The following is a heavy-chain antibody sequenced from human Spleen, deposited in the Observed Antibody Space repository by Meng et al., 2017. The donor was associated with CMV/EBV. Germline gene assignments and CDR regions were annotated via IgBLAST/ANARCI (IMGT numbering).Heavy chain of an antibody. V-gene: IGHV3-7*01. CDR1: GFTFSTYW. CDR3: ARSRDGPPYYFDY. CDR2: IKQDGSEK. J-gene: IGHJ4*02. Sequence: GESLKISCAASGFTFSTYWMTWVRQAPGKGLEWVANIKQDGSEKYYADSVKGGFTISRDNAKNSLYLQMNSLRAEDTAVYYCARSRDGPPYYFDYWGQGTLVPLSS.